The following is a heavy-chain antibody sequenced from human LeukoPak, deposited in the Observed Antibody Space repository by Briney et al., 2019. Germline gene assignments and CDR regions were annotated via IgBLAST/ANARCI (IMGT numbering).Heavy chain of an antibody. CDR1: GAPISSYY. CDR3: ARDHLPGGSGTHMDV. Sequence: PSDTLSLTCTVAGAPISSYYWSYLRHPGGKGLEEIGHIYNDESTSLNPSLKSRATITIHAPKNQFSLKEIFVTAADTSVLYCARDHLPGGSGTHMDVWGRGTTVTVPS. J-gene: IGHJ6*02. V-gene: IGHV4-4*07. D-gene: IGHD3-10*01. CDR2: IYNDEST.